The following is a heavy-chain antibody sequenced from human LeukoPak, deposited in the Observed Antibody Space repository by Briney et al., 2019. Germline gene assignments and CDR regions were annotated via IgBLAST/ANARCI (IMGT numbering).Heavy chain of an antibody. D-gene: IGHD3-10*01. CDR1: GGSISTSSYY. V-gene: IGHV4-39*07. CDR3: ARAVGSGSFQTYYYYMDV. Sequence: SETLSLTCTVSGGSISTSSYYWGWVRQPPGTGLEWIGNIFYSGSTYYSPSLKSRVTISLDTSRNQFSLKLSSVTAADTAVYYCARAVGSGSFQTYYYYMDVWGKGTTVTISS. CDR2: IFYSGST. J-gene: IGHJ6*03.